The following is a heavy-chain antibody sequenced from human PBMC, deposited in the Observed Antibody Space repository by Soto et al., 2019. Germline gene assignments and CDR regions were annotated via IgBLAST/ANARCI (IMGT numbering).Heavy chain of an antibody. Sequence: GGALRRSCVGSGGTVSGYCRSWIRQAPGKGLEWISYISSGGRTIFYADSVKGRFTSSRDNAKNSLYLQMSSLRAEDTAVYYCARDPRYCSGGSCFSYFDYWAHGPLVTVSS. V-gene: IGHV3-11*01. CDR2: ISSGGRTI. D-gene: IGHD2-15*01. J-gene: IGHJ4*01. CDR3: ARDPRYCSGGSCFSYFDY. CDR1: GGTVSGYC.